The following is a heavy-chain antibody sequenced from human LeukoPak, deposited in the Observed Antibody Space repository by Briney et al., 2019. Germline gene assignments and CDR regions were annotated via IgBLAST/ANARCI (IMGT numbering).Heavy chain of an antibody. CDR1: GFTFSDYY. V-gene: IGHV3-11*01. CDR3: ARRSAAGLVRY. D-gene: IGHD6-13*01. Sequence: TGGSLRLSCAASGFTFSDYYMSWIRQVPGKGLEWVSYISSSGSTMYYADSVKGRFTISRDNAKNSLYLRMNSLRAEDTAVYYCARRSAAGLVRYWGQGTLVTVSS. J-gene: IGHJ4*02. CDR2: ISSSGSTM.